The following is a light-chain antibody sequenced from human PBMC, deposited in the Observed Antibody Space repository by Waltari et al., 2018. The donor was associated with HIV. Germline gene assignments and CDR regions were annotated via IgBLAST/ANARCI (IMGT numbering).Light chain of an antibody. CDR1: QSISTSS. CDR2: GVS. V-gene: IGKV3-20*01. Sequence: IVLTQAPATLSLSPGERVALPCRTSQSISTSSLAWYQQKPGLSPRLLIYGVSNRASGIPDRFSASGSGTDFTLTISTLEPEDFAVYYCQHYGTSQVTFGGGTKVE. J-gene: IGKJ4*01. CDR3: QHYGTSQVT.